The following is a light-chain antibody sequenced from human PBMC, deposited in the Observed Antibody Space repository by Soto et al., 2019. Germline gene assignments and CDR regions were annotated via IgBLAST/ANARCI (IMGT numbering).Light chain of an antibody. CDR2: AAS. CDR1: QSITTH. V-gene: IGKV1-39*01. J-gene: IGKJ2*01. Sequence: DIQMTQSPSSLSASVGDRVTTTCRASQSITTHVNWYQQKPGKAPKLLIYAASILQSGVPSRFSGSGSGTDFTLTISSLQPEDFATYFCQQSYSTPTPPTFGQGTKVEIK. CDR3: QQSYSTPTPPT.